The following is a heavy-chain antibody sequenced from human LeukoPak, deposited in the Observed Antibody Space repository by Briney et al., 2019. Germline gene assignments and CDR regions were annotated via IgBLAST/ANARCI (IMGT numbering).Heavy chain of an antibody. Sequence: PSETLSLTCAVSGGSVSSGSYYWSWIRQPPGTGLEWIGYIYYSGSTNYNPSLKSRVTISVDTSKNQFSLKLSSVTAADTAVYYCVRAGFRTVAFDYWGQGTLVTVSS. CDR1: GGSVSSGSYY. D-gene: IGHD6-19*01. CDR2: IYYSGST. J-gene: IGHJ4*02. CDR3: VRAGFRTVAFDY. V-gene: IGHV4-61*01.